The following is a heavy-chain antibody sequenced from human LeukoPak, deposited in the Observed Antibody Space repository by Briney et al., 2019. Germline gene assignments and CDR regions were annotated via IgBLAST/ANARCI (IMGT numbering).Heavy chain of an antibody. V-gene: IGHV4-34*01. CDR3: ARGTWIQLWSPFDY. CDR2: INHSGST. J-gene: IGHJ4*02. D-gene: IGHD5-18*01. CDR1: GFTFSNYY. Sequence: GSLRLSCAASGFTFSNYYISWVRQPPGKGLEWIGEINHSGSTNYNPSLKSRVTISVDTSKNQFSLKLSSVTAADTAVYYCARGTWIQLWSPFDYWGQGTLVTVSS.